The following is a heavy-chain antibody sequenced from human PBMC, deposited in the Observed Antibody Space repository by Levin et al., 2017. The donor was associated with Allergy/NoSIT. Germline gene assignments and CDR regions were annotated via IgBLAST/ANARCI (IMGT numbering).Heavy chain of an antibody. CDR3: VRDNLYWAFDF. CDR2: ISHDANYK. Sequence: GGSLRLSCAASGFAFSSYVIHWGRQAPGKGLEWVARISHDANYKSYADSVRGRFTISRDNSENTVFLQMDNLRPEDTAVYYCVRDNLYWAFDFWGQGTLVTVSS. D-gene: IGHD2-15*01. V-gene: IGHV3-30*03. CDR1: GFAFSSYV. J-gene: IGHJ4*02.